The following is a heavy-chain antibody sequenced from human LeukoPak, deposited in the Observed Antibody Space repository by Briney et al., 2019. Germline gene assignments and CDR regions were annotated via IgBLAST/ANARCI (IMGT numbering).Heavy chain of an antibody. Sequence: GESLKTSCKGSGYIFTSYWIGWVRQMPGKGLEWMGIIYPGGSDTRYSPSFQGQVTISADKSISTAYLQWSSLKASDTAMYYCARAPWGYCSSTSCPYNWFDPWGQGTLVTVSS. D-gene: IGHD2-2*01. V-gene: IGHV5-51*01. J-gene: IGHJ5*02. CDR3: ARAPWGYCSSTSCPYNWFDP. CDR2: IYPGGSDT. CDR1: GYIFTSYW.